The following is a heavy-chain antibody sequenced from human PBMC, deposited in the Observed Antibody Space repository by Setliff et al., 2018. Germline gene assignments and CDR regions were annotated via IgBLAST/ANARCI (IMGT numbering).Heavy chain of an antibody. J-gene: IGHJ6*03. CDR1: GFTFSSYS. Sequence: GESLKISCEASGFTFSSYSTNWVRQAPGKGLEWVAHISYSSGSISYADSVKGRFTISRDNAKNSLYLQMNSLRAEDTAIYYCVRALAYYYMDVWGKGTTVTVSS. CDR2: ISYSSGSI. V-gene: IGHV3-48*01. CDR3: VRALAYYYMDV.